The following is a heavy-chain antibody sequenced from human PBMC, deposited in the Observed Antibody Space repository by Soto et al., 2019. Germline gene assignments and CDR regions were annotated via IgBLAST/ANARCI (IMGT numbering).Heavy chain of an antibody. CDR3: ACSKRGGGGGSCPTRFAL. V-gene: IGHV4-31*03. CDR2: SYYSGST. D-gene: IGHD2-15*01. Sequence: PSETLSHTYTVAEGSSISVGDHCIFIRQHPGKGREWIGYSYYSGSTYYNPSLKSRVTISVDTSKNQFSLKLSPVTAADTAVHYCACSKRGGGGGSCPTRFALWGKRTLVTVSP. J-gene: IGHJ5*02. CDR1: EGSSISVGDH.